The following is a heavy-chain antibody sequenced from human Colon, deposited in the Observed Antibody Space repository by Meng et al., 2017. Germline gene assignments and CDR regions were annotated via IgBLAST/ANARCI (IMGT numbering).Heavy chain of an antibody. V-gene: IGHV4-39*07. Sequence: QLQLQESGPGLVKPSEPLALTCSFASGFISSNNYYWGWIRQPPGKGLEWIGSMYYSGSTYYNPSLKNRVTISRDLSKNQLYLNLYFVTAADTAVYYCGRAPDYWGQGTLVTVSS. CDR3: GRAPDY. CDR2: MYYSGST. CDR1: SGFISSNNYY. J-gene: IGHJ4*02.